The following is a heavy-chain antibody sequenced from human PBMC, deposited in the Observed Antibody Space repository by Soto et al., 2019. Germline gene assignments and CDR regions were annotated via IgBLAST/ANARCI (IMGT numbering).Heavy chain of an antibody. J-gene: IGHJ6*02. D-gene: IGHD6-19*01. CDR1: GFTFSSYG. CDR3: ARDEPYSSGWPVSYYYGMDV. Sequence: GGSLRLSCAVSGFTFSSYGMHWVRQAPGKGLEWVAVIWYDGSNKYYADSVKGRFTISRDNSKNTLYLQMHSLRAEDTAVYYCARDEPYSSGWPVSYYYGMDVWGQGTTVTVSS. CDR2: IWYDGSNK. V-gene: IGHV3-33*01.